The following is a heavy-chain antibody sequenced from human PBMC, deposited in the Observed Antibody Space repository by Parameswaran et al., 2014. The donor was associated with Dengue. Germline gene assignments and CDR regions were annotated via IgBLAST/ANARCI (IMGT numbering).Heavy chain of an antibody. D-gene: IGHD3-22*01. V-gene: IGHV3-23*01. Sequence: WIRQGSRERGWSGVSGVSGNGHRTQSADAVKGRFTISKDNSKNTLYLQMDSLRVEDTAIYYCAKKYYYDSSGYDPSPSAFDIWGQGTMVTVSS. CDR3: AKKYYYDSSGYDPSPSAFDI. CDR2: VSGNGHRT. J-gene: IGHJ3*02.